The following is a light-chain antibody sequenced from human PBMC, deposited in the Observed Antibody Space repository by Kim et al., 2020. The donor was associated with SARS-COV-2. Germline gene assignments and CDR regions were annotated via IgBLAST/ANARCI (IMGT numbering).Light chain of an antibody. CDR1: SLRSYY. CDR2: GKD. V-gene: IGLV3-19*01. CDR3: NSRDSNDYVV. Sequence: SSELTQDPAVSVALGQTVRITCQGDSLRSYYATWYQQKPGQAPKVVIYGKDNRPSGVPDRFSGSSSGNTAYLTITGTQAGDEADYYCNSRDSNDYVVFGGGTNVTVL. J-gene: IGLJ2*01.